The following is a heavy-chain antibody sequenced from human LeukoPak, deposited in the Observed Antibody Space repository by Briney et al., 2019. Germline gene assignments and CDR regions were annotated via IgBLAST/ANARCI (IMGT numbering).Heavy chain of an antibody. D-gene: IGHD1-26*01. CDR2: IYSGGST. J-gene: IGHJ4*02. Sequence: GGSLRLSCAASGFTFSSYAMSWVRQAPGKGLEWVSVIYSGGSTYYADSVKGRFTISRDNSKNTLYLQMNSLRAEDTAVYYCARWAWELRGSFDYWGQGTLVTVSS. CDR1: GFTFSSYA. V-gene: IGHV3-53*01. CDR3: ARWAWELRGSFDY.